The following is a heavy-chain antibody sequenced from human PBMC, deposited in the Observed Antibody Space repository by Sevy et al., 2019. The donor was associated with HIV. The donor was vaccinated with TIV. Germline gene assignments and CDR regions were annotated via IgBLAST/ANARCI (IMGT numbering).Heavy chain of an antibody. CDR3: ARAPPVRSGDDSLNWFDP. CDR1: GGPISSYY. J-gene: IGHJ5*02. D-gene: IGHD5-12*01. CDR2: IHYSRST. V-gene: IGHV4-59*01. Sequence: SETLSLTCSVSGGPISSYYWSRIRQPPRKRLEWIGYIHYSRSTNYNPSLNSRLTISVDTSKNQFSLRLTSVTAADTAVYYCARAPPVRSGDDSLNWFDPWGQGILVTVSS.